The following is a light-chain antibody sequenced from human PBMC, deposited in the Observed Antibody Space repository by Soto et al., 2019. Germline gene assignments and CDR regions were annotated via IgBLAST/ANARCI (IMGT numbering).Light chain of an antibody. CDR2: GAS. V-gene: IGKV3-20*01. Sequence: ESMLTQSPGTLSLSPGERATLSCRASQSVSTRYLAWYQQKPGQAPRLLIYGASIRAPGIPDRFSGSGSGTDFTLTISRLEPEDFAVYYWHQFGSSPPAFTFGQGTKLEI. CDR1: QSVSTRY. J-gene: IGKJ2*01. CDR3: HQFGSSPPAFT.